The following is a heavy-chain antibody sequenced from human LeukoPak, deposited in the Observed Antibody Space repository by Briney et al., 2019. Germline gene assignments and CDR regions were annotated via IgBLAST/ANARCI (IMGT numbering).Heavy chain of an antibody. D-gene: IGHD3/OR15-3a*01. Sequence: EASVKVSCKASGYXFTGYYIHWVRQAPGQGHEWMGWFNPNSGGTNYAQKFQGRVTMTRDTSISTAYMELSRLRSDDTAVYYCARDSGTDFDFWGQGTLVTVSS. CDR1: GYXFTGYY. CDR2: FNPNSGGT. CDR3: ARDSGTDFDF. V-gene: IGHV1-2*02. J-gene: IGHJ4*02.